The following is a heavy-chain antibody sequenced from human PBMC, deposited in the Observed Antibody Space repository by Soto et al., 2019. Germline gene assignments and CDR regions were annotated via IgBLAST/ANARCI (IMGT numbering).Heavy chain of an antibody. J-gene: IGHJ4*02. D-gene: IGHD3-16*01. V-gene: IGHV4-39*01. CDR2: IYYSGST. CDR3: ARWNPPLGGGDY. CDR1: GGSISSSSYY. Sequence: QLQLQESGPGLVKPSETLSLTCTVSGGSISSSSYYWGWIRQPPGKGLEWIGSIYYSGSTYYNPSLKSRVTISVDTSKNQFSLKLSSVTAADTAVYYCARWNPPLGGGDYWGQGTLVTVSS.